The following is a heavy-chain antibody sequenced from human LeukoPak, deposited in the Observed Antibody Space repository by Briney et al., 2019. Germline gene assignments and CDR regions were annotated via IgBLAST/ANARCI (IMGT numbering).Heavy chain of an antibody. CDR1: GGSFSGYY. Sequence: SETLSLTCAVYGGSFSGYYWSWIRQPPGKGLEWIGEINHSGSTNYNPSLKSRVTISVDTSKNQFSLKLSSVTAADTAVYYCAREFSSSWPQYYYYYMDVWRKGTTVTVSS. CDR3: AREFSSSWPQYYYYYMDV. J-gene: IGHJ6*03. CDR2: INHSGST. V-gene: IGHV4-34*01. D-gene: IGHD6-13*01.